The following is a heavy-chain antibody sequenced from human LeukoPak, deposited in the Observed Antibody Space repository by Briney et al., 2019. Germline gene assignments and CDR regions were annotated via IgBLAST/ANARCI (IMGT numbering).Heavy chain of an antibody. J-gene: IGHJ4*02. V-gene: IGHV1-69*01. CDR1: GGTFSSYA. Sequence: GSSVKASCKASGGTFSSYAISWVRQAPGQGLEWMGGIIPIFGTANYAQKFQGRVTITADESTSTAYMELSSLRSEDTAVYYCASARTDDSSGYYRYYFDYWGQGTLVTVSS. CDR2: IIPIFGTA. D-gene: IGHD3-22*01. CDR3: ASARTDDSSGYYRYYFDY.